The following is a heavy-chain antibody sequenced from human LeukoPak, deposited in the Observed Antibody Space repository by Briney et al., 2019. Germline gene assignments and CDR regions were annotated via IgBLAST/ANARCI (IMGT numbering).Heavy chain of an antibody. CDR1: GGSIGSSTYY. CDR2: IYYSGST. J-gene: IGHJ4*02. CDR3: ARRYYDSSGYYYFDY. V-gene: IGHV4-39*07. D-gene: IGHD3-22*01. Sequence: PSETLSLTCTVSGGSIGSSTYYWGWIRQPPGKGLEWIGNIYYSGSTYYNPPLKSRVIMSVDTSNNRFSLKLTSVTAADTAVYYCARRYYDSSGYYYFDYWGQGTLVTVSS.